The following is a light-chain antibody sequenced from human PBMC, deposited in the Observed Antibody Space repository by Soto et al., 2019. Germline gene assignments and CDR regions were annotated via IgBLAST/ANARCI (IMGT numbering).Light chain of an antibody. J-gene: IGLJ1*01. CDR2: EVT. CDR3: SSYTSSSRYV. V-gene: IGLV2-18*02. CDR1: SSDVEKYDR. Sequence: QSALTQPPSVSGSPGQSVTISCTGTSSDVEKYDRVSWYQQPPGTAPKLIIYEVTNRPSGVPARFSGSKSGNTASLTISGLQAEDEAEYYCSSYTSSSRYVFGTGTKLTVL.